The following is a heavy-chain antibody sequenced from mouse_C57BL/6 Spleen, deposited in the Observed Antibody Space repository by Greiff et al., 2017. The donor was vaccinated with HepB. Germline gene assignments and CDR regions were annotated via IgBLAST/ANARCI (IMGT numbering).Heavy chain of an antibody. Sequence: EVMLVESGGGLVKPGGSLKLSCAASGFTFSSYTMSWVRQTPEKRLEWVATISGGGGNTYYPDSVKGRFTISRDNAKNTLYLQMSSLRSEDTALYYCARHKDSSGYVAYWGQGTLVTVSA. D-gene: IGHD3-2*02. CDR1: GFTFSSYT. CDR2: ISGGGGNT. CDR3: ARHKDSSGYVAY. V-gene: IGHV5-9*01. J-gene: IGHJ3*01.